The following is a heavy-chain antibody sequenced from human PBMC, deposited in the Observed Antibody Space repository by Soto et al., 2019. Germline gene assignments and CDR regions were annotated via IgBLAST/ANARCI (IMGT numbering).Heavy chain of an antibody. V-gene: IGHV3-30*03. CDR1: GFTFSAFG. J-gene: IGHJ5*02. CDR3: ARDIRVAAAGVYNWFDP. Sequence: PGGSLRLSCEASGFTFSAFGMHWVRQAPGKGLEWVAIISYDGILKYYADSVKGRFTISRDTSKSALYLQMNSLRPEDTAVYYCARDIRVAAAGVYNWFDPWGQGTLVTVCS. D-gene: IGHD6-13*01. CDR2: ISYDGILK.